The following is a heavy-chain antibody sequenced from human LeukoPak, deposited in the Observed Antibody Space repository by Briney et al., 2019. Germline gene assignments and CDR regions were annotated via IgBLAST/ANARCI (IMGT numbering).Heavy chain of an antibody. Sequence: ISAYNGNTNYAQKLQGRVTMTTATSTSTAYMELRSLRSDDTAVYYCAIIYYDILTGSAFDIWGQGTMVTVSS. J-gene: IGHJ3*02. V-gene: IGHV1-18*01. CDR3: AIIYYDILTGSAFDI. CDR2: ISAYNGNT. D-gene: IGHD3-9*01.